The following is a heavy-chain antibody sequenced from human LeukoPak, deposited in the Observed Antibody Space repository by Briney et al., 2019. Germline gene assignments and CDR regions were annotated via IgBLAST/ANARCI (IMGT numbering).Heavy chain of an antibody. J-gene: IGHJ5*02. V-gene: IGHV4-34*01. CDR3: ARGQVPAARGYNWFDP. CDR1: GWAFNAYY. D-gene: IGHD2-2*01. CDR2: INARGDT. Sequence: SETLSLTCAVYGWAFNAYYWNWIRQPPGKGLEWSGEINARGDTNYNPSLKSRVTISVDTSKKQFSLRLTSMIAADTALYYCARGQVPAARGYNWFDPWGQGTLVTVSS.